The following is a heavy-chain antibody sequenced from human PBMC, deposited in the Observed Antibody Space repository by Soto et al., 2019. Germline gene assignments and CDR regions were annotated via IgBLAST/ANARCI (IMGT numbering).Heavy chain of an antibody. V-gene: IGHV3-23*01. D-gene: IGHD6-13*01. CDR2: ISGSGGST. J-gene: IGHJ5*02. CDR1: GFTFSSYA. CDR3: AKQRAAAGTSWFDP. Sequence: GGSLRLSCAASGFTFSSYAMSWVRQAPGKGLEWVSAISGSGGSTYYADSVKGRFTISRDNSKNTLYLKMNSLRAEDTAVYYCAKQRAAAGTSWFDPWGQGTLVTVSS.